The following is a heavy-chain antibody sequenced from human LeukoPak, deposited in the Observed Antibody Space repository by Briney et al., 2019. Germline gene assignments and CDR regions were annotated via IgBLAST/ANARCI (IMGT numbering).Heavy chain of an antibody. V-gene: IGHV1-18*04. CDR1: VYTFTSYG. CDR2: ISAYNGNT. D-gene: IGHD6-25*01. CDR3: ARAARRRDNWFDL. Sequence: ASVKVSCKASVYTFTSYGISWVRQAPGQGLEGMGWISAYNGNTNYAQKLQGRVTMTPDTSTSTAYMELRSLRSDDTAVDYCARAARRRDNWFDLWGQGTLVSVPS. J-gene: IGHJ5*02.